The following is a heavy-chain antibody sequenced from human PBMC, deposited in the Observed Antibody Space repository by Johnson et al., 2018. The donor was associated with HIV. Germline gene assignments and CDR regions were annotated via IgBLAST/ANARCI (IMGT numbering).Heavy chain of an antibody. D-gene: IGHD6-25*01. V-gene: IGHV3-15*01. CDR1: RFSFSSYW. Sequence: VQLVESGGGLVQPGGSLRLSCAASRFSFSSYWMHWVRQAPGKGLEWVGRIKSKTDGGTTEFAAPVKGRFTMSRDDSKNTLYLQMNSLKTEDTAVYYCSVYFGTAFDFWGQGTMVTVSS. CDR3: SVYFGTAFDF. CDR2: IKSKTDGGTT. J-gene: IGHJ3*01.